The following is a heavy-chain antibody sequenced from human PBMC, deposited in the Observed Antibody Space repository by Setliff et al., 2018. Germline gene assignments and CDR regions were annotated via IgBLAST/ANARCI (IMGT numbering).Heavy chain of an antibody. Sequence: GGSLRLSCAASGFTVSSNYMSWVRQAPGKGLEWVSIIYRGGNTYYADSVKGRFTISRDNSKNTLYLQMNSLRAEDTAVYYCARDTYIAQAFDIWGQGTRGTVSS. J-gene: IGHJ3*02. D-gene: IGHD2-15*01. CDR2: IYRGGNT. CDR3: ARDTYIAQAFDI. CDR1: GFTVSSNY. V-gene: IGHV3-66*02.